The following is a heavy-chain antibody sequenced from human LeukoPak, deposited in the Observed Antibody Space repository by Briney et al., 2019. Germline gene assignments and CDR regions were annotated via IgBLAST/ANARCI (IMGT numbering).Heavy chain of an antibody. CDR1: GFTFSSYG. J-gene: IGHJ4*02. Sequence: GGSLRLSCAASGFTFSSYGMHWVRQAPGKGLEWVAVISYDGSNKYYADSVKGRFTISRDNSKNTLYLQMNSLRAEDTAVYCCANTGYSSGWYYDYWGQGTLVTVSS. D-gene: IGHD6-19*01. V-gene: IGHV3-30*18. CDR3: ANTGYSSGWYYDY. CDR2: ISYDGSNK.